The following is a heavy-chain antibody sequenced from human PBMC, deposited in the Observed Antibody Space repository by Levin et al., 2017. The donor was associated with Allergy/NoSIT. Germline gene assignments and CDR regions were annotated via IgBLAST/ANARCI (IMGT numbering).Heavy chain of an antibody. Sequence: SETLSLTCAVYGGSFSGYYWSWIRQPPGKGLEWIGEINHSGSTNYNPSLKSRVTISVDTSKNQFSLKLSSVTAADTAVYYCARSTTTGGYCYGFDYWGQGTLVTVSS. CDR2: INHSGST. CDR1: GGSFSGYY. V-gene: IGHV4-34*01. D-gene: IGHD5-18*01. CDR3: ARSTTTGGYCYGFDY. J-gene: IGHJ4*02.